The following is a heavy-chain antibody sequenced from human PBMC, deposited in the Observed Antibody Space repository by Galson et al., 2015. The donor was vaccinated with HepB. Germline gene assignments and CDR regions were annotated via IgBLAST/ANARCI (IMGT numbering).Heavy chain of an antibody. CDR1: GGTFSSYA. J-gene: IGHJ2*01. Sequence: SVKVSCKASGGTFSSYAISWVRQAPGQGLEWMGGIIPIFGTANYAQKFQGRVTITADESTSTAYMELSSLRSEDTAVYYCAIPRTGIYSYENWYFDLWGRGTLVTVSS. V-gene: IGHV1-69*13. D-gene: IGHD5-18*01. CDR2: IIPIFGTA. CDR3: AIPRTGIYSYENWYFDL.